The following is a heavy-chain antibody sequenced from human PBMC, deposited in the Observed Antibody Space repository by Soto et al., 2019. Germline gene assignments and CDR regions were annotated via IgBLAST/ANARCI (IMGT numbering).Heavy chain of an antibody. D-gene: IGHD5-12*01. CDR3: ATSYDSGFDP. J-gene: IGHJ5*02. Sequence: QLQLVQSGADVKRPGASVRVSCKAYGYPFSKYGISWIRQAPGQGLEWMGWIKPDNGDTNYAQKFQGRVTMTTDTSSNTPYMELRSLRSDDTAVYYCATSYDSGFDPWGQGTLVSVSS. CDR1: GYPFSKYG. V-gene: IGHV1-18*04. CDR2: IKPDNGDT.